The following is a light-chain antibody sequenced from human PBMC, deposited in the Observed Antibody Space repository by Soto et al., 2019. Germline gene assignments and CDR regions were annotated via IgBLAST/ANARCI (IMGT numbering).Light chain of an antibody. Sequence: QSVLTQPPSASGTPGQRVTISCSGSNSNIGSNTVNWYQQLPGTAPKLLIYSNNQWPSGVPDRISGSKSGSTASLTISGLQAEDEADYYCCSNAVGSTYVFGTGTKVTVL. J-gene: IGLJ1*01. V-gene: IGLV1-44*01. CDR3: CSNAVGSTYV. CDR2: SNN. CDR1: NSNIGSNT.